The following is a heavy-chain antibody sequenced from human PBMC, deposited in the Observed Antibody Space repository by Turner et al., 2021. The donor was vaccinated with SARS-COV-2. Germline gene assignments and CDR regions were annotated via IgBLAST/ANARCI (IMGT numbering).Heavy chain of an antibody. CDR1: GYTLIELS. Sequence: QVQLVQSGAEVKKPGASVKVSCKVSGYTLIELSMHWVRQAPGKWLECMGGFDPEDVETIYAQKFQGRVTMTEDTSTDTAYMELSSLRSEDTAVYYCATVFAVACLSYGMDVWGQGTTVTVSS. V-gene: IGHV1-24*01. CDR3: ATVFAVACLSYGMDV. J-gene: IGHJ6*02. D-gene: IGHD6-19*01. CDR2: FDPEDVET.